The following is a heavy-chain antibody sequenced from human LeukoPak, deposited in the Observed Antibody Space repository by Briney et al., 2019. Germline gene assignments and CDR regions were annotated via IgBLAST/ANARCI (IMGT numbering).Heavy chain of an antibody. CDR3: ARDWDYCDSSGYYSNGPAFDI. Sequence: TGGSLRLSCAASGFTFSSYAMSWVRQAPGKGLEWVSSISSSSSYIYYADSEKGRFTISRDNAKNSLYLQMNSLRAEDTAVYYCARDWDYCDSSGYYSNGPAFDIWGQGTMVTVSS. CDR1: GFTFSSYA. D-gene: IGHD3-22*01. J-gene: IGHJ3*02. CDR2: ISSSSSYI. V-gene: IGHV3-21*01.